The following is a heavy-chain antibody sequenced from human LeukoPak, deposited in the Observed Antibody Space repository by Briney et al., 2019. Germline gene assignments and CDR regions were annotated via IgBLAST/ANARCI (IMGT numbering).Heavy chain of an antibody. D-gene: IGHD6-19*01. Sequence: GRSLRLSCAASGFTFSTYSMNWVRQAPGKGLEWVSYISSGSSSIYYADSVRGRFTISRDNAKNSLYLQMNSLRAEDTAVYYCARVVTQWLDHHGALDIWGQGTMVTVSS. J-gene: IGHJ3*02. CDR1: GFTFSTYS. V-gene: IGHV3-48*04. CDR2: ISSGSSSI. CDR3: ARVVTQWLDHHGALDI.